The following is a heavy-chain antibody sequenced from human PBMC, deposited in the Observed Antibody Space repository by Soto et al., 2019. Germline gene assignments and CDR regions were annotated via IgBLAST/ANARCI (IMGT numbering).Heavy chain of an antibody. Sequence: QVQLVQSGAEVKRPGSSVKVSCKASGDTFSFYSINWLRQAPGLGLEWMGRVNPILSMSNYAQRFQGRVTMTADKSTSTDYMELSGLRSEDTAMYYCATSYGSGYRAFDYWGQGALVTVSS. D-gene: IGHD3-10*01. J-gene: IGHJ4*02. CDR3: ATSYGSGYRAFDY. CDR2: VNPILSMS. V-gene: IGHV1-69*04. CDR1: GDTFSFYS.